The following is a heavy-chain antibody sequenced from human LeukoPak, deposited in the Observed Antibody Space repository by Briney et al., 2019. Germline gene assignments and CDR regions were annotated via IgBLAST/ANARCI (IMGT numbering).Heavy chain of an antibody. V-gene: IGHV4-34*01. Sequence: PSETLSLTCAFYGGSFIGYYWSWIRQPPGKGLEWIGEINHRGSTNYNPSRKSRVTISVDTSKNQFYLKLSSVTAADTAVYYCARWYYDILTGTYYFDYWGQGTLVTVSS. CDR2: INHRGST. CDR1: GGSFIGYY. CDR3: ARWYYDILTGTYYFDY. J-gene: IGHJ4*02. D-gene: IGHD3-9*01.